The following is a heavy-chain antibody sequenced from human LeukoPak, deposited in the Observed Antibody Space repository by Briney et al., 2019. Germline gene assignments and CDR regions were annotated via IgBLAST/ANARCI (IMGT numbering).Heavy chain of an antibody. CDR3: ARSTWGYYYYYYMDV. Sequence: SETLSLTCTVPGYSISSGYYWGWIRQPPGKGLEWIGSIYHSGSTYYNPSLKSRVTISVDTSKNQFSLKLSSVTAADTAVYYCARSTWGYYYYYYMDVWGKGTTVTVSS. CDR2: IYHSGST. D-gene: IGHD7-27*01. J-gene: IGHJ6*03. V-gene: IGHV4-38-2*02. CDR1: GYSISSGYY.